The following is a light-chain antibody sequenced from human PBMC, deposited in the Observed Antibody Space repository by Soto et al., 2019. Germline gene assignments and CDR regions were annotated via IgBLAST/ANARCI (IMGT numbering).Light chain of an antibody. CDR1: SSDIGNYNL. CDR2: EGS. CDR3: CSYAGGSTWV. V-gene: IGLV2-23*01. J-gene: IGLJ2*01. Sequence: QSALTQPASVSGSLGQSITISCTGTSSDIGNYNLVSWYQQHPDKAPKLMIYEGSKRPSGVSNRFSGSKSGNTASLTLSGLQAEDEADYYCCSYAGGSTWVFGGGTKVTVL.